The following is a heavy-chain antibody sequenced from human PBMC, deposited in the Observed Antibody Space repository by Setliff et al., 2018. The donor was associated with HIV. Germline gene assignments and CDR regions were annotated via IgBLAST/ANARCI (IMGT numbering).Heavy chain of an antibody. CDR3: ARRWGEAFDY. CDR2: IYYSGST. V-gene: IGHV4-59*08. D-gene: IGHD1-26*01. Sequence: SETLSLTCTVSGDSISSSYWSWIRQPPGKGLEWIGYIYYSGSTNYKPSLKSRVTISVDMSKNQFSLRLSSVTAADTAVYYCARRWGEAFDYWGQGTLVTVSS. CDR1: GDSISSSY. J-gene: IGHJ4*02.